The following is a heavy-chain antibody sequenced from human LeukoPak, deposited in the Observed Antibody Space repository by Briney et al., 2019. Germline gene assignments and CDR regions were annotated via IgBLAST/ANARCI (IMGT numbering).Heavy chain of an antibody. CDR3: ARGVVPAAFDY. D-gene: IGHD2-2*01. CDR1: GFTFSSYA. J-gene: IGHJ4*02. CDR2: ISSSSDHI. V-gene: IGHV3-21*01. Sequence: GGSLRLSCAASGFTFSSYAMGWVRQAPGKGLEWVSSISSSSDHIAYADSVKGRFTISRDNAKNALYLQVNSLRAEDTAVYYCARGVVPAAFDYWGQGTLVTVSS.